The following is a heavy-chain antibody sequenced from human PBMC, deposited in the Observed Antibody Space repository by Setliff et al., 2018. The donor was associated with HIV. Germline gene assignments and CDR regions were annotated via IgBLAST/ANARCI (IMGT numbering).Heavy chain of an antibody. CDR3: AKGAGSYGDYTFDY. D-gene: IGHD4-17*01. J-gene: IGHJ4*02. CDR1: GASITSHY. V-gene: IGHV4-59*11. CDR2: IYSTGST. Sequence: SEILSLTCTVSGASITSHYWSWIRQSPGRELEWIGYIYSTGSTNYNPSLQSRVSISMGASKNKFSLKVTSVTSADTAVYYCAKGAGSYGDYTFDYWGQGNLVTVSS.